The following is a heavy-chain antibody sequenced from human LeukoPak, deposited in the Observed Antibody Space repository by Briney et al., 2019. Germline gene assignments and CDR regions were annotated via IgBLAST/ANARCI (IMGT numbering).Heavy chain of an antibody. V-gene: IGHV4-31*03. CDR3: ARGVDPLLPLWLYSSSSGGQFDY. CDR1: GGSISSGGYY. J-gene: IGHJ4*02. CDR2: IYYSGST. Sequence: PSETLSLTCTVSGGSISSGGYYWSWIRQHPGKGLEWIGYIYYSGSTYYNPSLKSRVTISVDTSKNQFSLKLSSVTAADTAVYYCARGVDPLLPLWLYSSSSGGQFDYWGQGTLVTVSS. D-gene: IGHD6-6*01.